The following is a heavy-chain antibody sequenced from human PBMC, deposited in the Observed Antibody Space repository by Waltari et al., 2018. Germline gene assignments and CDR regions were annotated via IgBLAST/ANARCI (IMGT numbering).Heavy chain of an antibody. CDR3: ARGVTGLYNWFDP. J-gene: IGHJ5*02. CDR1: GGSISSGDYY. CDR2: IYYSGST. V-gene: IGHV4-30-4*08. Sequence: QVQLQESGPGLVKPSQTLSLTCSVSGGSISSGDYYWSWIRQPPGKGLEWIGYIYYSGSTYYNPSLKSGVTISVDTSKNQFSLKLSSVTAADTAVYYCARGVTGLYNWFDPWGQGTLVSVSS. D-gene: IGHD7-27*01.